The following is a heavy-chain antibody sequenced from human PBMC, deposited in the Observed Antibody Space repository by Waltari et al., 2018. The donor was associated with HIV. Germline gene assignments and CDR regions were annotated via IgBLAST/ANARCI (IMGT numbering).Heavy chain of an antibody. CDR3: AKAREEASTMTARFDS. CDR1: GFPFDNYA. D-gene: IGHD2-21*02. CDR2: ISATGGSK. Sequence: EVHLLESGGGLVHPGGSLRLSCATSGFPFDNYAMACGRPAPGTGLEWVSTISATGGSKYYAVSVKGRLTISRDNSKNTLFLHMNSLRVDDTAVYFCAKAREEASTMTARFDSWGQGSLVTVSA. J-gene: IGHJ4*02. V-gene: IGHV3-23*01.